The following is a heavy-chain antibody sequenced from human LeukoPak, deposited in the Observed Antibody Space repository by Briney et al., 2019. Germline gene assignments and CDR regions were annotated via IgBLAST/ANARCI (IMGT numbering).Heavy chain of an antibody. Sequence: GRSLRLSCAASGFTFSSYGMHWVRQAPGKGLEWVAFISSDRNNEYYADSAKGRFTISRDNSKNTPYLQMNSLRAEDTAVYYCAKDRSSTWAVDYWGQGTLVTVSS. CDR1: GFTFSSYG. V-gene: IGHV3-30*18. CDR3: AKDRSSTWAVDY. CDR2: ISSDRNNE. J-gene: IGHJ4*02. D-gene: IGHD6-13*01.